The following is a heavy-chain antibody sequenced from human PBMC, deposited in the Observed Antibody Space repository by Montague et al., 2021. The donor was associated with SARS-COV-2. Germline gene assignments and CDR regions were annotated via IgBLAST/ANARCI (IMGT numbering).Heavy chain of an antibody. Sequence: SETLSLTCTVSGGSINSTTYYWTWIRQAKGKGREWIRHDNYSRSTYYTLSLQSRGTMSVDTSKNQFSLKLSSVTAADTGVYYCARHVPAGYTFDLDALDLWGQGTTVTVSP. D-gene: IGHD5-18*01. CDR3: ARHVPAGYTFDLDALDL. CDR1: GGSINSTTYY. V-gene: IGHV4-39*01. J-gene: IGHJ3*01. CDR2: DNYSRST.